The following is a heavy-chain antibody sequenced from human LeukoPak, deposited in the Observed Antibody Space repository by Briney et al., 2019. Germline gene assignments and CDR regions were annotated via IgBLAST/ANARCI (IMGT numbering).Heavy chain of an antibody. V-gene: IGHV4-59*01. CDR2: IYYSGST. Sequence: SETLSLTCTVSGGSISSYYWSWIRQPPGKGLEWIGYIYYSGSTNYNPSLKSRVTISVDTSKNQSSLKLSSVTAADTAVYYCARVPDSYYDSSGLPYYFDYWGQGTLVTVSS. CDR3: ARVPDSYYDSSGLPYYFDY. J-gene: IGHJ4*02. D-gene: IGHD3-22*01. CDR1: GGSISSYY.